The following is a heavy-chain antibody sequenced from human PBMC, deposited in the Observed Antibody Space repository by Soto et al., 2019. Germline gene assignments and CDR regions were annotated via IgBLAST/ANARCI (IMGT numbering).Heavy chain of an antibody. J-gene: IGHJ6*03. CDR1: GGSFSGYY. D-gene: IGHD4-17*01. V-gene: IGHV4-34*01. CDR2: INHSGST. CDR3: ARAAFDYVGRDYMDV. Sequence: SETLSLTCAVYGGSFSGYYWSWIRQPPGKGLEWIGEINHSGSTNYNPSLKSRVTISVDTSKNQFSLKLSSVTAADTAVYYCARAAFDYVGRDYMDVWGKGTTVTVSS.